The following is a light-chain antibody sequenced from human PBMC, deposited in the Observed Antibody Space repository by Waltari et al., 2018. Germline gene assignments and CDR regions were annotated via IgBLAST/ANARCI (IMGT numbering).Light chain of an antibody. V-gene: IGKV1-5*03. CDR2: RAY. CDR1: QSINKW. Sequence: DIQVTQSPSTLSASVGDSVTITCRTSQSINKWVSWYQQKPGKTPKLPIYRAYSLESGVPSRFRGSGSATEFTLSISGLQPDDVATYYCQQYNSYPYTFGQGTKVEI. J-gene: IGKJ2*01. CDR3: QQYNSYPYT.